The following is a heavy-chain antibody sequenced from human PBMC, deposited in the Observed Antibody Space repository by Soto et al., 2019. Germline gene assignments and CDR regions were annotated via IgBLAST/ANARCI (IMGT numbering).Heavy chain of an antibody. D-gene: IGHD5-12*01. CDR2: IHYNGNT. CDR3: AREGNLGRWLQPLDF. J-gene: IGHJ4*02. V-gene: IGHV4-59*01. CDR1: GDSISAYS. Sequence: QVQLQVSGPGLVKPSETLSLTCTVSGDSISAYSWSWVRQPPGKGLEWIGNIHYNGNTKYNPSLKSRVTMSLDTSKNQFSLRLISVTAADTANYFCAREGNLGRWLQPLDFWGQGTLVTVSS.